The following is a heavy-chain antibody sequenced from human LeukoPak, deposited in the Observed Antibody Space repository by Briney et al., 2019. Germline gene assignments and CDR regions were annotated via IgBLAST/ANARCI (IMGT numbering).Heavy chain of an antibody. Sequence: SETLSLTCTVSGGSISSGGYYWSWIRQHPGKGLEWIGYIYYSGSTYYNPSLKSRVTISVDTSKNQFSLKLSSVTAADTAVYYCARGRGKQWAYFDYWGQGTLVTVSS. CDR1: GGSISSGGYY. J-gene: IGHJ4*02. V-gene: IGHV4-31*03. CDR3: ARGRGKQWAYFDY. CDR2: IYYSGST. D-gene: IGHD6-19*01.